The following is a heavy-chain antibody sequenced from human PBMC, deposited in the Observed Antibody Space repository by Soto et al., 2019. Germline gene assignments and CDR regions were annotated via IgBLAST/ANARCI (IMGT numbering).Heavy chain of an antibody. CDR3: MRDYYDGSASYGFEF. D-gene: IGHD3-22*01. J-gene: IGHJ3*01. CDR1: GYVFTGYY. CDR2: INPKSGGA. V-gene: IGHV1-2*04. Sequence: QVHLVQSGAEVKKPGASVKVSCKASGYVFTGYYIHWVRQAPGQGLEWMGWINPKSGGANIAQKFQGLVTLTRDTSISTTYMEVNRLTSNHTAVSYCMRDYYDGSASYGFEFWGQGTPVTVAS.